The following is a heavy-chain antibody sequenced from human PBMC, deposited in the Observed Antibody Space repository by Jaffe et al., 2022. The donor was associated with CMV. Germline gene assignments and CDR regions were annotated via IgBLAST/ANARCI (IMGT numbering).Heavy chain of an antibody. Sequence: EVQLVQSGAEVKKPGESLKISCKGSGYSFTSYWIGWVRQMPGKGLEWMGIIYPGDSDTRYSPSFQGQVTISADKSISTAYLQWSSLKASDTAMYYCARVYDSSGYYSLNWFDPWGQGTLVTVSS. J-gene: IGHJ5*02. V-gene: IGHV5-51*01. CDR1: GYSFTSYW. CDR3: ARVYDSSGYYSLNWFDP. D-gene: IGHD3-22*01. CDR2: IYPGDSDT.